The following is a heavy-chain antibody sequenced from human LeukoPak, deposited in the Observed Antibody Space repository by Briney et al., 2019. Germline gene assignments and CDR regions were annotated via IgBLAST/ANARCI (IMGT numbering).Heavy chain of an antibody. CDR1: GFSVSNTY. Sequence: GGSLRLSCAASGFSVSNTYMSWVRQAPGKGLEWVSIIYSGGNTYYADSVKGRFTISRDNSKNTLYLQMNRLRPEDTAVYYCARGTVTARDYWGQGTLVTVSS. CDR2: IYSGGNT. V-gene: IGHV3-53*01. CDR3: ARGTVTARDY. J-gene: IGHJ4*02. D-gene: IGHD2-21*02.